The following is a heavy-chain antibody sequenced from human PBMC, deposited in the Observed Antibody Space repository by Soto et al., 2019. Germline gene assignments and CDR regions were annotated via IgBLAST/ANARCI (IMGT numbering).Heavy chain of an antibody. J-gene: IGHJ6*03. CDR1: GGSISGYY. V-gene: IGHV4-59*08. CDR3: ARQHGGSCYSSSCYYYNMDV. Sequence: QVQLQESGPGLVKPSETLSLTCTVSGGSISGYYWSWIRQPPGKGLEWIGYIYPSGSTNYNPSLKSRVTISVDTSKNQFSLKLTSVTAADTAVYYCARQHGGSCYSSSCYYYNMDVWGNGTTVTVSS. D-gene: IGHD2-15*01. CDR2: IYPSGST.